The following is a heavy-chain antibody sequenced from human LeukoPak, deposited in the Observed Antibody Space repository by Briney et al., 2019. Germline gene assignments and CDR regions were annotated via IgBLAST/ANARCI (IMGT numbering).Heavy chain of an antibody. V-gene: IGHV1-2*02. J-gene: IGHJ4*02. Sequence: GASVKVSCKASGYTFTGYYMHWVRQAPGQGLEWMGWINPNSGGTNYAQKFQGRVTMTRDTSISTAYMELSRLRSDDTAVYYCARIRGRYCSGGSCYPYYFDYWGQGTLVTVSS. CDR2: INPNSGGT. D-gene: IGHD2-15*01. CDR3: ARIRGRYCSGGSCYPYYFDY. CDR1: GYTFTGYY.